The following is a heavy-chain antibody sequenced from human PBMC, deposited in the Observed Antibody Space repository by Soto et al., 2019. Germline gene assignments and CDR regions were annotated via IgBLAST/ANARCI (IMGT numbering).Heavy chain of an antibody. CDR1: GFTFSSYG. D-gene: IGHD3-3*01. CDR3: AKDAESYDFWSGYYFFGFFYYGMDV. CDR2: ISYDGSNK. Sequence: GGSLRLSCAASGFTFSSYGMHWVRQAPGKGLECVAVISYDGSNKYYADSVKGRFTISRDNSKNTLYLQMNSLRAEDTAVYYCAKDAESYDFWSGYYFFGFFYYGMDVWGQGTTVTVSS. J-gene: IGHJ6*02. V-gene: IGHV3-30*18.